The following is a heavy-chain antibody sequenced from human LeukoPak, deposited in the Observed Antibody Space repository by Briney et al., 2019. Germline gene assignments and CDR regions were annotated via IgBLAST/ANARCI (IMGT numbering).Heavy chain of an antibody. D-gene: IGHD2/OR15-2a*01. CDR2: IYSGGRT. J-gene: IGHJ5*02. Sequence: SETLSLTCAVSGASISTGDYNWSWIRQAPGRGLEWIGYIYSGGRTYYNPSLKSRVTISSDTSKNQFSLKVNFVSAADTAVYYCARELVFYPGNIDPWGQGTLVTVSS. CDR3: ARELVFYPGNIDP. CDR1: GASISTGDYN. V-gene: IGHV4-30-4*01.